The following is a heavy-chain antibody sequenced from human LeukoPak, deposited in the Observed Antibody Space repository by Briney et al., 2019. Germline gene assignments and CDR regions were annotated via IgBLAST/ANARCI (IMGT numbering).Heavy chain of an antibody. Sequence: GRSLRLSCAASGFTFDDYAMHWVRQAPGKGLEWVSGISWNSGSIGYADSVKGRFTISRDNAKNSLYLQMNSLRAEDTAVYYCATLGVDYWGQGTLVTVSS. J-gene: IGHJ4*02. D-gene: IGHD3-16*01. V-gene: IGHV3-9*01. CDR1: GFTFDDYA. CDR2: ISWNSGSI. CDR3: ATLGVDY.